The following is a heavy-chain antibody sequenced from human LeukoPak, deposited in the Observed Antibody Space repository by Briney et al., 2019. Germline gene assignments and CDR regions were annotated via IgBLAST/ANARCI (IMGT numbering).Heavy chain of an antibody. J-gene: IGHJ4*02. Sequence: SETLSLTCSVSTDSTNTYYWSWMRQSPGKGLEWIGHIYHSGSTDYNPAFRHQVPIYIDMSKREFSLKLASVTVADTAMYYCVRFRWELLAPYFDHWGQGAFVIVSS. CDR2: IYHSGST. CDR1: TDSTNTYY. D-gene: IGHD1-26*01. V-gene: IGHV4-59*12. CDR3: VRFRWELLAPYFDH.